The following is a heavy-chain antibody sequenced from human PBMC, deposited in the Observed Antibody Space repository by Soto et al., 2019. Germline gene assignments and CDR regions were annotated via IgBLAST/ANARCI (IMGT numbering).Heavy chain of an antibody. J-gene: IGHJ4*02. D-gene: IGHD6-13*01. V-gene: IGHV4-34*06. CDR1: GGSFSGYY. CDR2: INHSGST. Sequence: SETLSLTCAVYGGSFSGYYWTWIRQPPGTGLEWIGEINHSGSTNYNPSLKSRVTISVDTSKNQFPLKLDSVTAADTAVYYWAGGLVADAYWGQGTLVTVSS. CDR3: AGGLVADAY.